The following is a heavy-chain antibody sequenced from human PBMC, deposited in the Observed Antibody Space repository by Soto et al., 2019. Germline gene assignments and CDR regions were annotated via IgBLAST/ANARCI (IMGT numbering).Heavy chain of an antibody. CDR2: IYDDGGS. CDR3: ARERSALDS. J-gene: IGHJ4*02. Sequence: SETLSLTCTVSGASVSRTYWSWIRQPPGKGLEWIGYIYDDGGSNHNPSLKSRVTMSVDTSNNQVSLRLTSVTAADSAVYYCARERSALDSWGQGTLVTV. CDR1: GASVSRTY. V-gene: IGHV4-59*02.